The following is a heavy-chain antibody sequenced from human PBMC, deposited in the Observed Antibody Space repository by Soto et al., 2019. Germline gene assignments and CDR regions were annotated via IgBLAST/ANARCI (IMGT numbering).Heavy chain of an antibody. CDR1: GFTFSSYW. CDR2: INSDGSST. Sequence: EVQLVESGGGLVQPGGSLRLSCAASGFTFSSYWMHWVRQAPGKGLVWVSSINSDGSSTSYADSVKGRFTITRDNAKNTLYLQMNSLRAEDTAVYYCARARPTSGSGERLRLGELSSYYFDYWGQGTLVTVSS. D-gene: IGHD3-16*02. CDR3: ARARPTSGSGERLRLGELSSYYFDY. V-gene: IGHV3-74*01. J-gene: IGHJ4*02.